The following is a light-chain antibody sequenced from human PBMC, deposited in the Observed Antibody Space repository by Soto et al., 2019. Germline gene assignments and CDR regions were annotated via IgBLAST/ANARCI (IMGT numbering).Light chain of an antibody. CDR2: DVS. CDR1: SSDVGGYHY. Sequence: QSALTQPASVSGSPGQSITISCTGTSSDVGGYHYVSWYQQHPGKAPKLMIYDVSNRPSGVSNRCSGSKSGNTASLTISGLQAEDEADYYCSSYTSSSLYVFGTGTKLTVL. CDR3: SSYTSSSLYV. V-gene: IGLV2-14*01. J-gene: IGLJ1*01.